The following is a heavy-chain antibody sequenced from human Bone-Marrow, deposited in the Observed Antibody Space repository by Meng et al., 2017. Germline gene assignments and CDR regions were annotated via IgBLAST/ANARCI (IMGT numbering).Heavy chain of an antibody. V-gene: IGHV3-74*01. CDR3: ARDMMD. J-gene: IGHJ4*02. Sequence: GQLVGSGGGLAQPGGSLRLSCAASGFTFSRNYMHWVRQTPGKGLVWVSRINPDGSSSNNADSVKGRFTVSRDNSKNTLYLQMNSLRAEDTAMYYCARDMMDLGQGTLVTVSS. CDR2: INPDGSSS. CDR1: GFTFSRNY. D-gene: IGHD3-16*01.